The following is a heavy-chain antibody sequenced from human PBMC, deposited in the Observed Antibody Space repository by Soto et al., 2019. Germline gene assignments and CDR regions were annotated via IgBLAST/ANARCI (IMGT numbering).Heavy chain of an antibody. J-gene: IGHJ4*02. CDR1: GGSISSYY. CDR3: ARAYNYGYDIYFDY. Sequence: SETMSVTCTVSGGSISSYYWSWIRQPPGKGLEWIGYIYYSGSTNYNPSLKSRVTISVDTSKNQFSLKLSSVTAADTAVYYCARAYNYGYDIYFDYWGQGTLVTVSS. D-gene: IGHD3-10*01. CDR2: IYYSGST. V-gene: IGHV4-59*01.